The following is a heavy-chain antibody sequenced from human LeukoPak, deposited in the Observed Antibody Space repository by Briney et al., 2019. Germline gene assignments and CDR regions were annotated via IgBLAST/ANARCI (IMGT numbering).Heavy chain of an antibody. CDR2: INSVVGST. CDR1: GFTFSSYW. Sequence: GGSLRLSCTAYGFTFSSYWMHWVRQAPGQGLVWVSRINSVVGSTSYADSVKGRFTISRDNAKNTLYLQMNSLRAEDTAVYYCARRIQGMAPYYFDYWGQGTLVTVSS. J-gene: IGHJ4*02. CDR3: ARRIQGMAPYYFDY. V-gene: IGHV3-74*01. D-gene: IGHD5-24*01.